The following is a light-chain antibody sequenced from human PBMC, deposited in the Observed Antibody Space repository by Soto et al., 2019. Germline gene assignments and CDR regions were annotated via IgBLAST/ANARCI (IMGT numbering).Light chain of an antibody. J-gene: IGLJ2*01. CDR1: VSDIGGYDF. Sequence: QSALTQPASESGSPGQSITISCAGGVSDIGGYDFVSWYQQHPGKAPKLLIYEVTNRPSGVSHRFSGSKSGNTASLTISGLQAEDEAHYFCSSYTNKNTLGIFGGGTKLTVL. CDR2: EVT. V-gene: IGLV2-14*01. CDR3: SSYTNKNTLGI.